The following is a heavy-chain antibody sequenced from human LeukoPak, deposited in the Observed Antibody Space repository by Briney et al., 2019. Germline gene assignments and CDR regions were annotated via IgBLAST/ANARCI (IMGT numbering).Heavy chain of an antibody. Sequence: ASVKVSCKASGYTFTGYYMHWVRQAPGQGLEWMGWINPNSGGTNYAQKFQGRVTMTRDTSISTAYMELSRLRSDDTAVYYCARTGVIVLMVYPQYFQHWGQGTLVTVSS. V-gene: IGHV1-2*02. D-gene: IGHD2-8*01. CDR2: INPNSGGT. CDR1: GYTFTGYY. J-gene: IGHJ1*01. CDR3: ARTGVIVLMVYPQYFQH.